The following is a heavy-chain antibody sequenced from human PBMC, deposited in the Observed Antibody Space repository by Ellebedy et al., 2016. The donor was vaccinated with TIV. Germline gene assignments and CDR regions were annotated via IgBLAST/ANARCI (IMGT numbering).Heavy chain of an antibody. CDR3: AKQPVPMDV. CDR2: ISSSSSYT. D-gene: IGHD1-14*01. Sequence: GGSLRLSXAASGFTFSSYSMNWVRQAPGKGLEWVSSISSSSSYTYYADSVKGRFTISRDNSKNTLYLQMNSLRAEDTAVYYCAKQPVPMDVWGQGTTVTVSS. V-gene: IGHV3-21*04. CDR1: GFTFSSYS. J-gene: IGHJ6*02.